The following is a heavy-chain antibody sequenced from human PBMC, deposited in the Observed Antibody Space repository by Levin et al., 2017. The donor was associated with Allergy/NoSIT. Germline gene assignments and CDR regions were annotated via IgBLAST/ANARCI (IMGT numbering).Heavy chain of an antibody. J-gene: IGHJ4*02. D-gene: IGHD3-9*01. CDR3: ASQLYSFYDILTGHYRAFDY. V-gene: IGHV4-39*01. CDR1: GGSISSSSYY. Sequence: KPSETLSLTCTVSGGSISSSSYYWGWIRQPPGKGLEWIGSIYYSGSTYYNPSLKSRVTISVDTSKNQFSLKLSSVTAADTAVYYCASQLYSFYDILTGHYRAFDYWGQGTLVTVSS. CDR2: IYYSGST.